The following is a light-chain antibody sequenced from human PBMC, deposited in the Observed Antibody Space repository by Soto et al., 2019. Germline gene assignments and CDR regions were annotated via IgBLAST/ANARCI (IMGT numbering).Light chain of an antibody. CDR2: EVN. CDR3: SAYSDTDKKV. J-gene: IGLJ1*01. V-gene: IGLV2-14*03. Sequence: QSVLPQPASVSWSPGHSITISCGGTSSDVGAYIYVSWYQQFPGKAPKLILYEVNNRPSGVSNRFSGSKSGTTASLTISGLQPEEEADYYCSAYSDTDKKVFGTGTKVTVL. CDR1: SSDVGAYIY.